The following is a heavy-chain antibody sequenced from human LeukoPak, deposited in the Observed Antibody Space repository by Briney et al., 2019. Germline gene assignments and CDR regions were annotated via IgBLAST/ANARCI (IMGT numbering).Heavy chain of an antibody. CDR1: GFTVSSNY. Sequence: GGSLRLFCAASGFTVSSNYMGWVRQAPGKGLEWVSVLYSGGSTYYPDSVKGRFTISRDNSQNTLYLQMDNLRAEDTAVYYCARLYDSSGYGAFDIWVQGTMVTVSS. V-gene: IGHV3-66*02. D-gene: IGHD3-22*01. CDR2: LYSGGST. CDR3: ARLYDSSGYGAFDI. J-gene: IGHJ3*02.